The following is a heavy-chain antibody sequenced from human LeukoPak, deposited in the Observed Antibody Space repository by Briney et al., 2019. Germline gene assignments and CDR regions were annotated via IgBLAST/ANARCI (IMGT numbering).Heavy chain of an antibody. Sequence: GGSLRLSCAASGFAFSNFAMSWVRQAPGKGLEWVSAMSGSGDGTYYADSVKGRFTISRDNSKNTLYLQMNSLRAEDTAVYYCAKMMGQRLYDYCMDVWGKGTTVTVSS. V-gene: IGHV3-23*01. CDR1: GFAFSNFA. D-gene: IGHD3-16*01. CDR3: AKMMGQRLYDYCMDV. J-gene: IGHJ6*03. CDR2: MSGSGDGT.